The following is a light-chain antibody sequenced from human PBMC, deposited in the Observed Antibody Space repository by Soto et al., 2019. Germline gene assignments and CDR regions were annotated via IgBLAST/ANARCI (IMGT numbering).Light chain of an antibody. J-gene: IGLJ2*01. CDR2: DVN. CDR3: SSYTSSITLV. V-gene: IGLV2-14*01. Sequence: QSALTQPASVSGSPGQSITISCTGTSSDVGGYNYVSWYQQHPGKAPKLMIYDVNNRPSGVSNRFSGSKSGNTASLTISGLQAEDEGDYYCSSYTSSITLVFSGGTKLTVL. CDR1: SSDVGGYNY.